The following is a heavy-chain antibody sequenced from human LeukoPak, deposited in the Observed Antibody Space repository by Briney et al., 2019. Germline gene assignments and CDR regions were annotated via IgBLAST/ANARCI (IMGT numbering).Heavy chain of an antibody. Sequence: GGSLRLSCAASGFTFSSYSMNWVRQAPGKGLEWVSSISSSSSYIYYADSVKGRFTISRDNAKNSLYLQMNSLRAEDTAVYYCTRAVGGNYHFDYWGQGTLVTVSS. J-gene: IGHJ4*02. V-gene: IGHV3-21*03. CDR3: TRAVGGNYHFDY. CDR1: GFTFSSYS. CDR2: ISSSSSYI. D-gene: IGHD4/OR15-4a*01.